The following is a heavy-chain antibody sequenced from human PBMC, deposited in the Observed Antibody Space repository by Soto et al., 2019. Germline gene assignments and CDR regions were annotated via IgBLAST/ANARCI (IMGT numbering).Heavy chain of an antibody. D-gene: IGHD3-3*01. CDR3: ARAFTIPGVYYFDY. J-gene: IGHJ4*02. V-gene: IGHV4-4*02. Sequence: SETLSLTCAFSSGSISSSNWWSWVRQPPGKGLEWIGEIYHSGSTNYNPSLKSRVTISVDKSKNQFSLKLSSVTAADTAVYYCARAFTIPGVYYFDYWGQGTLVTVSS. CDR2: IYHSGST. CDR1: SGSISSSNW.